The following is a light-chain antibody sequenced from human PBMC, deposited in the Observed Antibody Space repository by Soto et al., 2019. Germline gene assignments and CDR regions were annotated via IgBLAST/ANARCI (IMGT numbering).Light chain of an antibody. CDR1: QSISTE. J-gene: IGKJ2*01. Sequence: EIVMTQSPATLSVSPGERATLSCRASQSISTELAWYQQKPGQPPRLLIYSASTRATGVPARFTGSGSGSDFPLTITGLQSEDLAVYYGQQGHNWPLTFGQGTRLEI. CDR2: SAS. V-gene: IGKV3-15*01. CDR3: QQGHNWPLT.